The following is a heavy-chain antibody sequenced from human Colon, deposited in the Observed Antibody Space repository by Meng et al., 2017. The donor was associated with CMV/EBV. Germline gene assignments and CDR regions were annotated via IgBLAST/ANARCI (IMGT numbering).Heavy chain of an antibody. Sequence: GESLKISCATSGFTFSDYYMSWIRQAPGKGLEWLAFIRYDGANKYYADSVKGRYTISRDNSKSTLYLQINSLRAEDTAVYYCAKVGYCSSASCYYHPMDVWGQGTTVTVSS. CDR1: GFTFSDYY. J-gene: IGHJ6*02. V-gene: IGHV3-30*02. D-gene: IGHD2-2*01. CDR3: AKVGYCSSASCYYHPMDV. CDR2: IRYDGANK.